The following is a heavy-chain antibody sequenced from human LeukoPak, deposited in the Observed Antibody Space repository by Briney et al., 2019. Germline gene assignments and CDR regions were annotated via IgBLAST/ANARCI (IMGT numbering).Heavy chain of an antibody. CDR3: ARGSYDFWSGYSIDY. V-gene: IGHV4-31*03. CDR2: IYYSGST. D-gene: IGHD3-3*01. CDR1: GGSISSGGYY. Sequence: PSETLSHTCTVSGGSISSGGYYWSWIRQHPGKGLEWIGYIYYSGSTYYNPSLKSRVTISVDTSKNQFSLKLSSVTAADTAVYYCARGSYDFWSGYSIDYWGQGTLVTVSS. J-gene: IGHJ4*02.